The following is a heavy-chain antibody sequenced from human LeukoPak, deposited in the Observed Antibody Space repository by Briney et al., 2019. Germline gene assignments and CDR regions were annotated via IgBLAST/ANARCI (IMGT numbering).Heavy chain of an antibody. CDR3: ARDPTTNGWADTWFDP. J-gene: IGHJ5*02. CDR1: GGSIINYY. V-gene: IGHV4-4*07. D-gene: IGHD6-19*01. Sequence: SETLSLTCTVSGGSIINYYWSWIRQPAGKGLEWIGRIYTTGSTNYNPSLKSRATMSVDTSKNHFSLKLSSVTAADTAVYYCARDPTTNGWADTWFDPWGQGTLVTISS. CDR2: IYTTGST.